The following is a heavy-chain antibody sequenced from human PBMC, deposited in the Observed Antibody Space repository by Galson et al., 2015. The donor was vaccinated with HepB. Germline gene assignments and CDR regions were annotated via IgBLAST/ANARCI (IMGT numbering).Heavy chain of an antibody. CDR1: GYTFTSYA. CDR2: INAGNGNT. D-gene: IGHD3-10*01. Sequence: SVKVSCKASGYTFTSYAMHWVRQAPGQRLEWMGWINAGNGNTKYSQKFQGRVTITRDTSASTAYMELSSLRSEDTAVCYCARGSGSGWLRPFDYWGQGTLVTVSS. CDR3: ARGSGSGWLRPFDY. V-gene: IGHV1-3*01. J-gene: IGHJ4*02.